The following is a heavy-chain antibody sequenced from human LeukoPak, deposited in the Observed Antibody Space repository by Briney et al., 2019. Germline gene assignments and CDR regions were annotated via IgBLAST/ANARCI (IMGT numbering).Heavy chain of an antibody. Sequence: SVKVSCKASGGTFTHFVISWLRQAPGQGLEWMGGIAPISGTPVYAQKFQDRVNITADTSTNAAYMEMSSLTSEDTAVYYCARARSGWTSDAFDIWGQGTMVTVSS. J-gene: IGHJ3*02. V-gene: IGHV1-69*06. CDR3: ARARSGWTSDAFDI. CDR1: GGTFTHFV. CDR2: IAPISGTP. D-gene: IGHD6-19*01.